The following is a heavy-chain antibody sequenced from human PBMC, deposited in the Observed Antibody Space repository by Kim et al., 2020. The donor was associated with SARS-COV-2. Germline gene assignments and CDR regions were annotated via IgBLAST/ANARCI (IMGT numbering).Heavy chain of an antibody. CDR3: ARGKGGDSSGYYYDY. V-gene: IGHV1-69*06. J-gene: IGHJ4*02. Sequence: SVKVSCKASGGTFNTYAMNWVRQAPGQGLEWMGGIIPIFGTANYAQKFQGRVTITADKSTTTAYMELSSLRSEDTAVYYCARGKGGDSSGYYYDYWGQGTLVTVSS. CDR1: GGTFNTYA. D-gene: IGHD3-22*01. CDR2: IIPIFGTA.